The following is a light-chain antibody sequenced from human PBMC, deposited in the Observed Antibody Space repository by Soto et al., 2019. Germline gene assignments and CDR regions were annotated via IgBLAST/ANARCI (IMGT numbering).Light chain of an antibody. V-gene: IGKV4-1*01. CDR1: QSVLHSSNNKNY. Sequence: DIVMTQSPDSLAVSLGERATINCKSSQSVLHSSNNKNYLAWYQQKPGQPPKLLIYWASTRESGVPDRFSGSGYGTDFTLAISSLRAEDVAVYYCQQYYSTPITFGPGTKVDIK. J-gene: IGKJ3*01. CDR2: WAS. CDR3: QQYYSTPIT.